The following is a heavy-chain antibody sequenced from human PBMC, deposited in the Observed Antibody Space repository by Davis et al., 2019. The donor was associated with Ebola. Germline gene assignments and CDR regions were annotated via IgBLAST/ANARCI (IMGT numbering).Heavy chain of an antibody. CDR3: ARVGPNCSGGSCYHIYYYGMDV. D-gene: IGHD2-15*01. V-gene: IGHV4-34*01. J-gene: IGHJ6*02. CDR2: INHSGST. CDR1: GGSFSGYY. Sequence: MPSETLSLTCAVYGGSFSGYYWSWIRQPPGKGLEWIGEINHSGSTNYNPSLKSRVTISVDTSKNQFSLKLSSVTAADTAVYYCARVGPNCSGGSCYHIYYYGMDVWGQGTTVTVSS.